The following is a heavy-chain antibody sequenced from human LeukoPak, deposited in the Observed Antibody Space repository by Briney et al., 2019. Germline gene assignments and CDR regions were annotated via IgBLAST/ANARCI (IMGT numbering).Heavy chain of an antibody. Sequence: GGSLRLSCAASGFTFNSYAMSWVRQAPWERLQWVSGISDSGGNTYYADSVRGRFTISRDNSKNTLYLQMNSLRAEDTAVYYCASNSPGAYYDSSGYYNYWGQGTLVTVSS. CDR3: ASNSPGAYYDSSGYYNY. J-gene: IGHJ4*02. V-gene: IGHV3-23*01. CDR1: GFTFNSYA. CDR2: ISDSGGNT. D-gene: IGHD3-22*01.